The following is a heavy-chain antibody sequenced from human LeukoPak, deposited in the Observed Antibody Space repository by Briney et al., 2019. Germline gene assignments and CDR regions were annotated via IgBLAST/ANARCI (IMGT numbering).Heavy chain of an antibody. Sequence: GASVKVSCKASGYTFASYGISWVRQAPGQGLEWMGWISAYNDDTRYAQHLQGRVTLTTDTSTGTAYMELRSLTSDDTALYYCAGGTALIITPGGPDYWGQGTLVTVSS. CDR2: ISAYNDDT. D-gene: IGHD3-10*01. J-gene: IGHJ4*02. CDR1: GYTFASYG. CDR3: AGGTALIITPGGPDY. V-gene: IGHV1-18*01.